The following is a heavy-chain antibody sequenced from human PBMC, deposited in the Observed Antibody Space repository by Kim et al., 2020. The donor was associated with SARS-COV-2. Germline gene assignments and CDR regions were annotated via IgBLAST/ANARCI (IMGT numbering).Heavy chain of an antibody. D-gene: IGHD5-18*01. Sequence: GGSLRLSCAASGFTFSSYWMSWVRQAPGKGLEWVANIKQDGSEKYYVDSVKGRFTISRDNAKNSLYLQMNSLRAEDTAVYYCARDHGVDTAMVTFDYWGQGTLVTVSS. CDR1: GFTFSSYW. J-gene: IGHJ4*02. V-gene: IGHV3-7*01. CDR2: IKQDGSEK. CDR3: ARDHGVDTAMVTFDY.